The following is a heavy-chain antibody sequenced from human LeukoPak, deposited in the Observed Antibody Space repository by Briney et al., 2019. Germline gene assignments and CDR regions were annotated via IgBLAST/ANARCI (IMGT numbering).Heavy chain of an antibody. CDR3: ARHAIIVVVTAIDY. V-gene: IGHV1-18*01. CDR1: GYTFTSNG. Sequence: ASVKLSCKASGYTFTSNGISWVRQAPGQGLERRGWISAYNGNTNYAQKLQGRVTMTTDTSTRTAYMELRRLRSDDTAVYYCARHAIIVVVTAIDYWGQGTLVTVSS. J-gene: IGHJ4*02. CDR2: ISAYNGNT. D-gene: IGHD2-21*02.